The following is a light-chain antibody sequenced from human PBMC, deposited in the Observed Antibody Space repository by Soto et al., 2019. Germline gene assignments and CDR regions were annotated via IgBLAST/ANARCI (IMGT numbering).Light chain of an antibody. J-gene: IGKJ2*01. CDR1: QRVSSY. V-gene: IGKV1-9*01. Sequence: IQLTQSPFILSASVGDRVTITCRASQRVSSYLNWYQQKPGETPKLLISGVSTLESGVSSRFSGSGSTTDYTLTISSLQPEDFATYYWLQIHTFPRTFGQGTKVEVK. CDR2: GVS. CDR3: LQIHTFPRT.